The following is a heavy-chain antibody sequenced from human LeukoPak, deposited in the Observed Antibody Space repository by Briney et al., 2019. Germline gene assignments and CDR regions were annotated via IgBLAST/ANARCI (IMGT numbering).Heavy chain of an antibody. CDR1: GFTFSSYW. Sequence: GGSLRLSCAASGFTFSSYWMSWVRQAPGKGLEWVANIKQDGSEKYYVDSVKGRFTIPRDNAKNSLYLQMNSLRAEDTPVYYCARDDTVTTRVGFIDWGQGTLVTVSS. V-gene: IGHV3-7*01. CDR3: ARDDTVTTRVGFID. CDR2: IKQDGSEK. J-gene: IGHJ4*02. D-gene: IGHD4-17*01.